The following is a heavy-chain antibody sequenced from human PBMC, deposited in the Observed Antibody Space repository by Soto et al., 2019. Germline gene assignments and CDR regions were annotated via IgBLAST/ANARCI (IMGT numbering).Heavy chain of an antibody. Sequence: ASVKISCKASGYTFTTYAMHWVRQAPGQRLEWMGWINAGNGNTKYSQKFQGRVTITRDTSASTAYMGMSSLRSEDTAVYYCGKARQKGVGYCCCGSCYRGRFDAWGQGTMVTVSS. V-gene: IGHV1-3*01. CDR3: GKARQKGVGYCCCGSCYRGRFDA. D-gene: IGHD2-15*01. J-gene: IGHJ5*01. CDR1: GYTFTTYA. CDR2: INAGNGNT.